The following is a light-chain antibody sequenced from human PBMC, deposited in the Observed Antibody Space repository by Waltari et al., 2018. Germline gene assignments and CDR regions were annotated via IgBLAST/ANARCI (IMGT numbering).Light chain of an antibody. Sequence: QSALTQPASVSGSPGQSITISCTGTSSDIGRYNSVSWHQHHPGKAPKLMIFDVNNRPSGVSDRFSGSKSGNTASLTISGLQAEDEADYYCSSYTTTSTLLVVFGGGTKLTVL. V-gene: IGLV2-14*03. CDR2: DVN. CDR1: SSDIGRYNS. J-gene: IGLJ2*01. CDR3: SSYTTTSTLLVV.